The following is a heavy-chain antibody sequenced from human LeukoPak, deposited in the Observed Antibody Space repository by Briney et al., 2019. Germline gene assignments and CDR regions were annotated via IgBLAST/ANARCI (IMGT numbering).Heavy chain of an antibody. V-gene: IGHV3-21*01. Sequence: GGSLRLSCAASGFTFSSYSMNWVRQAPGKGLEWVSSISSSSSYIYYADSVKGRFTISRDNAKNSLYLQMNSLRAEDTAVYYCARDDSVAAASFYYCGMDVWGQGTTVTVSS. CDR2: ISSSSSYI. J-gene: IGHJ6*02. CDR3: ARDDSVAAASFYYCGMDV. CDR1: GFTFSSYS. D-gene: IGHD6-13*01.